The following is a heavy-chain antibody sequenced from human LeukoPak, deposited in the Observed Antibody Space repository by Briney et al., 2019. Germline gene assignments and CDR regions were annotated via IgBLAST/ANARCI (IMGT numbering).Heavy chain of an antibody. Sequence: GGSLRLSCAGSGFTFSRYWMNWVRQAPGRGLEWLAYIKDDGTEKYYVDSVKGRFTISRDNAKDSLYLQLNSLRVDDTAVYYCARNLSGREYGDCFDHWGRGTLVTVSS. V-gene: IGHV3-7*01. J-gene: IGHJ4*02. CDR2: IKDDGTEK. D-gene: IGHD2/OR15-2a*01. CDR1: GFTFSRYW. CDR3: ARNLSGREYGDCFDH.